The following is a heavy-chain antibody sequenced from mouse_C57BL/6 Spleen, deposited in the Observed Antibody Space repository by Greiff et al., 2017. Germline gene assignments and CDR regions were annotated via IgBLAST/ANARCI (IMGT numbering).Heavy chain of an antibody. CDR3: ARDYYYSRRPFAY. J-gene: IGHJ3*01. CDR2: IHPNSGST. CDR1: GYTLTSYW. Sequence: VQLQQPGAELVKPGASVKLSCKASGYTLTSYWMHWVKQRPGQGLEWIGMIHPNSGSTNYNEKFKSKATLTVDKSSSTAYMHSSSLTSEDSAVYYCARDYYYSRRPFAYWGQGTLVTVSA. D-gene: IGHD1-1*01. V-gene: IGHV1-64*01.